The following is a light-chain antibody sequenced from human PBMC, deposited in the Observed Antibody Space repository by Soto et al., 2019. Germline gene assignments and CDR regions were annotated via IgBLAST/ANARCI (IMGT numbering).Light chain of an antibody. CDR3: QESYSFLWGT. CDR1: QSINTY. CDR2: GVS. Sequence: DIQMTQSPSSLSASVGDRVTITCRTSQSINTYLNWYQQKPGKAPKLLIYGVSSLQSGVPLRFSGSGSGTDFTLTITTLQPEDFATYYCQESYSFLWGTCGQGTKVEIK. V-gene: IGKV1-39*01. J-gene: IGKJ1*01.